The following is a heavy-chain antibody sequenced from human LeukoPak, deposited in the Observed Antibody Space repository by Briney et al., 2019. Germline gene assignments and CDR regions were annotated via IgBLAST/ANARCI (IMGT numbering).Heavy chain of an antibody. V-gene: IGHV4-61*01. Sequence: SETLSLTCTVSGGSVSSGSYYWSWLRQPPGKGLEWIGYIYYSGSTNYNPSLKSRVTISVDTSKNQFSLKLSSVTAADTAVYYCARDNDRYSYALDYWGQGTLVTVSS. CDR1: GGSVSSGSYY. J-gene: IGHJ4*02. D-gene: IGHD5-18*01. CDR3: ARDNDRYSYALDY. CDR2: IYYSGST.